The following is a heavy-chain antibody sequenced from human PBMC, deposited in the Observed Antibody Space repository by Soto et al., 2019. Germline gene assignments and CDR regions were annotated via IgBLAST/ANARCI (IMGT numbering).Heavy chain of an antibody. CDR1: GFTFISYG. CDR2: ISYDGSNK. CDR3: AKDRPSGFDY. Sequence: GGSLRLSCAASGFTFISYGMHWVRQAPGKGLEWVAVISYDGSNKYYADSVKGRFTISRDNSKNTLYLQMNSLRAEDTAVYYCAKDRPSGFDYWGQGTLVSVSS. V-gene: IGHV3-30*18. J-gene: IGHJ4*02.